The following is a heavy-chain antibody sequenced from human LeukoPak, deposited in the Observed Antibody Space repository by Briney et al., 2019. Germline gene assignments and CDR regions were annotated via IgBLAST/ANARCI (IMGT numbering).Heavy chain of an antibody. J-gene: IGHJ3*02. D-gene: IGHD1-26*01. V-gene: IGHV4-38-2*02. CDR3: ARYSGSYLAAFDI. CDR1: GYSISSGYY. CDR2: IYHSGST. Sequence: SETLSLTCTVSGYSISSGYYWGWIRQPPGKGLEWVGSIYHSGSTYYNPCLKSRVTISVDTSNNHFSLKLSSVPAADTAVYYCARYSGSYLAAFDIWGQGTMATVSS.